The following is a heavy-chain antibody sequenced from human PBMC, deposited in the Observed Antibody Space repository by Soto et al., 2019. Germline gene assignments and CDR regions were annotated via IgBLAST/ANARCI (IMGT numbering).Heavy chain of an antibody. D-gene: IGHD3-22*01. Sequence: GGSLRLSCAASGFSFSDYAMSWVRQAPGKGLEWVSSISRTGDSAYYADSVKGRFAISRDRSKNRLSLQMNSLRVEDTAVYYCAKGLDGSGYYHNWFDSWGQGT. J-gene: IGHJ5*01. CDR1: GFSFSDYA. V-gene: IGHV3-23*01. CDR3: AKGLDGSGYYHNWFDS. CDR2: ISRTGDSA.